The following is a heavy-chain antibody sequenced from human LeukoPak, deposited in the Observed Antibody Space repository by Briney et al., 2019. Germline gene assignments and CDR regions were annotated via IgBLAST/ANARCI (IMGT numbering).Heavy chain of an antibody. CDR1: GFSFSSYW. J-gene: IGHJ4*02. V-gene: IGHV3-74*01. CDR3: ARDQTQTGPTTVDH. CDR2: ISSDGSDT. D-gene: IGHD1-14*01. Sequence: GGSLRLSCVASGFSFSSYWMHWVRQDPGKGLMWVARISSDGSDTKYGDSVKGRFTISRDNAKNTLYLQMNSLRAEDTAVYYCARDQTQTGPTTVDHWGQGTQVTVSS.